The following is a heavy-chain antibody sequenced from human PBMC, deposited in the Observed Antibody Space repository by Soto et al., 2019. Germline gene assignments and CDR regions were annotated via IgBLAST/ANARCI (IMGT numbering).Heavy chain of an antibody. CDR3: ARTTAVPNTLRSRYFFDY. V-gene: IGHV4-61*01. J-gene: IGHJ4*02. CDR1: VGSVSDNTYG. Sequence: SETLCLTCSVSVGSVSDNTYGWSWIRQPPGKRLEWIGYVYYSGTTNYNPSLKSRVTISVDLSKNRFSLRLSSVTTADTALYYCARTTAVPNTLRSRYFFDYWGQGTLVTVSS. CDR2: VYYSGTT. D-gene: IGHD4-17*01.